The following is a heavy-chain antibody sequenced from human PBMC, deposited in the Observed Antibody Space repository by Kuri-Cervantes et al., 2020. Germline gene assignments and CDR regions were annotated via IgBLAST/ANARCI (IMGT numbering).Heavy chain of an antibody. CDR2: IVVGSGNT. D-gene: IGHD3-16*01. Sequence: SVKVSCKASGFTFTSSAVQWVRQARGQRLEWIGWIVVGSGNTNYAQKFQERVTITRDMSTSTAYMELSSLRSEDTAVYYCARPKRGYYAMDVWGQGTTVTVSS. CDR3: ARPKRGYYAMDV. CDR1: GFTFTSSA. V-gene: IGHV1-58*01. J-gene: IGHJ6*02.